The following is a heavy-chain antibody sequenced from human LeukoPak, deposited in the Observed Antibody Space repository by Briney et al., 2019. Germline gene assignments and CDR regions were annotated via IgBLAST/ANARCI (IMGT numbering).Heavy chain of an antibody. J-gene: IGHJ5*02. Sequence: GGSLRLSCAASGFTFSDYYMSWIRQAPGKGLEWVSYIRSSGSITYYADSVKGRFTISRDNAKNTLNLQMNSLRAEDTAVYYCARDLGQYYDTSDNWFDPWGQGTLVTVSS. CDR2: IRSSGSIT. CDR1: GFTFSDYY. D-gene: IGHD3-22*01. CDR3: ARDLGQYYDTSDNWFDP. V-gene: IGHV3-11*04.